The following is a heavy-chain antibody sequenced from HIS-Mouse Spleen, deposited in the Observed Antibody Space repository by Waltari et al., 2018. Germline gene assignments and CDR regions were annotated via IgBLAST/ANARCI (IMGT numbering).Heavy chain of an antibody. D-gene: IGHD1-26*01. J-gene: IGHJ4*02. CDR1: GFTFSSYA. Sequence: QVQLVESGGGVVQPGRSLRLSCAASGFTFSSYAMHWVRQAPGNGLEWVAVISYDGSNKYYADSVKGRFTISRDNSKNTLYLQMNSLRAEDTAVYYCARVLDSGSYEIGYWGQGTLVTVSS. V-gene: IGHV3-30*04. CDR2: ISYDGSNK. CDR3: ARVLDSGSYEIGY.